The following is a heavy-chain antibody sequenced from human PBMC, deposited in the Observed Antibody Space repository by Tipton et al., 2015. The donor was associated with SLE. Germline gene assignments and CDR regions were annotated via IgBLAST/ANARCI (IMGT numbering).Heavy chain of an antibody. CDR1: GYTFTDYY. CDR2: INPYSGDT. CDR3: ARAGSSNYYYYIDV. Sequence: QVQLVQSGPEVKKLGASVKVSCKASGYTFTDYYLHWLRQAPGLGLEWMGWINPYSGDTYYALNFQGWVTMTRDTSINTAYMELSGLKSDDTAVYFCARAGSSNYYYYIDVWGTGTTVTVSS. V-gene: IGHV1-2*04. D-gene: IGHD6-6*01. J-gene: IGHJ6*03.